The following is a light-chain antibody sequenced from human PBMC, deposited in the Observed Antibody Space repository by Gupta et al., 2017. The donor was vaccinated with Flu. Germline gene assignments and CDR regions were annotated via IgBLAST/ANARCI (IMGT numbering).Light chain of an antibody. Sequence: EIVLTQSPATLSLSPGERATLSCRASQSVGTYLAWYQQKPGQTPRLLVYDASNMDTGIPARFSGSGYGTDFTLTISSREPEDFAVYYCQKRSNWPPYTFGQGTMLEI. CDR3: QKRSNWPPYT. V-gene: IGKV3-11*01. CDR1: QSVGTY. CDR2: DAS. J-gene: IGKJ2*01.